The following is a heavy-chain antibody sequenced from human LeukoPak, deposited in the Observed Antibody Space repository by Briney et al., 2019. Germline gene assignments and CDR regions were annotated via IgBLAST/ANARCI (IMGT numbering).Heavy chain of an antibody. CDR3: ARVPGARFRWFDP. J-gene: IGHJ5*02. CDR2: IIPIFGTA. Sequence: ASVKVSCKASGGTFSSYAISWVRQAPGQGLGWMGGIIPIFGTANYAQKFQGRVTMTTDTSTNTVYMELRSLRSDDTAVYYCARVPGARFRWFDPWGQGTLVTVSS. CDR1: GGTFSSYA. D-gene: IGHD3-10*01. V-gene: IGHV1-69*05.